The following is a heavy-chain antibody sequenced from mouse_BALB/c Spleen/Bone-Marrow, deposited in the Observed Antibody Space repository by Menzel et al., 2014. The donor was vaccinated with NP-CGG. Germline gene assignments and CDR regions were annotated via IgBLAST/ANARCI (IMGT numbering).Heavy chain of an antibody. CDR3: TIRYYAMDY. J-gene: IGHJ4*01. V-gene: IGHV1-4*01. CDR2: IIPNSGYS. CDR1: GYTFTRYT. Sequence: QVQLKDSGAELARPGASVKMFCQASGYTFTRYTMHWEKKRPGQGLEWIGYIIPNSGYSNYNQKFKDKATLTADKSSSTAYMQLSSLTPEDSAVYYCTIRYYAMDYWGQGTSVTVSS. D-gene: IGHD1-1*01.